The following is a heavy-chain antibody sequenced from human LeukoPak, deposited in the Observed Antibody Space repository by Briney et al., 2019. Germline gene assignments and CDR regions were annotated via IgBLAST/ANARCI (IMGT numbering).Heavy chain of an antibody. CDR3: AKHFCTGLDCSLFDS. V-gene: IGHV3-23*01. J-gene: IGHJ4*02. CDR1: GFTFSSYS. CDR2: IRSAVETT. D-gene: IGHD3/OR15-3a*01. Sequence: GGSLRLSCAASGFTFSSYSMNWVRQAPGKGLEWISGIRSAVETTHYADSVKGRFIISRDNSKNALSLQLNSLRPEDTALYYCAKHFCTGLDCSLFDSWGQGTLVTVSS.